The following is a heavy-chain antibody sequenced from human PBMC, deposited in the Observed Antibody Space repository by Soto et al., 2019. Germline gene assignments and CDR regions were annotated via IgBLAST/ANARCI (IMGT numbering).Heavy chain of an antibody. Sequence: ASVKVSCKASGYTFTSYGISWVRQAPGQGIEWMGWISAYNGNTNYAQKLQGRVTMTTDTSTSTAYMELRSLRSDDTAVYYCARCGLRFLEWSDTWFDPWGQGTLVTVSS. V-gene: IGHV1-18*01. D-gene: IGHD3-3*01. CDR1: GYTFTSYG. CDR2: ISAYNGNT. CDR3: ARCGLRFLEWSDTWFDP. J-gene: IGHJ5*02.